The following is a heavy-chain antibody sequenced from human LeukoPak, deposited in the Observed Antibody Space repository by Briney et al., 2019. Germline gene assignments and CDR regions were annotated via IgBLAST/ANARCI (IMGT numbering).Heavy chain of an antibody. CDR1: GFTFSSYW. J-gene: IGHJ4*02. CDR2: IKQDGSEK. V-gene: IGHV3-7*01. D-gene: IGHD5-12*01. CDR3: ARLRRLRYFAFDC. Sequence: GGSLRLSCAASGFTFSSYWMSWVRQAPGKGLEWVANIKQDGSEKYYVDSVKGRFTISRDNAKNSLYLQMNSLRAEDTAVYYCARLRRLRYFAFDCWGQGTLVTVSS.